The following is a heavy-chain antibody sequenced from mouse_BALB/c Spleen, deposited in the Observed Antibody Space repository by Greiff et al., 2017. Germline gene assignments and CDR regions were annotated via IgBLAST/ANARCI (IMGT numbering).Heavy chain of an antibody. J-gene: IGHJ2*01. CDR1: GYSITSDYA. V-gene: IGHV3-2*02. CDR2: ISYSGST. Sequence: VQLQQSGPGLVKPSQSLSLTCTVTGYSITSDYAWNWIRQFPGNKLEWMGYISYSGSTSYNPSLKSRISITRDTSKNQFFLQLNSVTTEDTATYYCARYGNYGFDDGGQGTTLTVSS. D-gene: IGHD2-1*01. CDR3: ARYGNYGFDD.